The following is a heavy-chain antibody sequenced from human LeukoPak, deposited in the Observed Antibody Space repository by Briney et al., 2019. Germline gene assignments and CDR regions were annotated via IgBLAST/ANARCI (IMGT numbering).Heavy chain of an antibody. J-gene: IGHJ4*02. CDR2: ISYDGSNK. CDR3: ARDLAVAGEGS. Sequence: GRSLRLSCAASGFTFSSYAMHWVRQAPGKGLEWVAVISYDGSNKYYADSVKGRFTISRDNSKNTLYLQMNSLRAEDTAVYYCARDLAVAGEGSWGQGTLVTVSS. CDR1: GFTFSSYA. V-gene: IGHV3-30-3*01. D-gene: IGHD6-19*01.